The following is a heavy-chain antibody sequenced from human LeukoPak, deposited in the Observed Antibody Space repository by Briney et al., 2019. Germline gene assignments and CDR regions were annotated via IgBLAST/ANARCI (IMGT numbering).Heavy chain of an antibody. CDR1: GFPFSIYW. CDR3: VRGSSGTVVRGVSWAWFDP. CDR2: IKPDGSEK. V-gene: IGHV3-7*05. Sequence: PGGSLRLSCAASGFPFSIYWMTWVRQAPGKGLEWVANIKPDGSEKYYMDSAKGRFTISRDNAKNSLYLQMNSLRAEDTAVYYCVRGSSGTVVRGVSWAWFDPWGQGTLVSVSS. J-gene: IGHJ5*02. D-gene: IGHD3-10*01.